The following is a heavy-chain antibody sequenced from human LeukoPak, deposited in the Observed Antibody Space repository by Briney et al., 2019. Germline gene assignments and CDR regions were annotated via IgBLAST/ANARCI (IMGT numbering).Heavy chain of an antibody. CDR2: ISAYNGNT. D-gene: IGHD4-17*01. Sequence: ASAKVSCKASGYTFTNYGISWVRQAPGQGLEWMGWISAYNGNTNYAQKLQGRVTMTTDTSTRTAYMELRSLRSDDTAVYYCARDRDYGDYNTQDLFVYWGQGTLVTVSS. CDR3: ARDRDYGDYNTQDLFVY. J-gene: IGHJ4*02. CDR1: GYTFTNYG. V-gene: IGHV1-18*01.